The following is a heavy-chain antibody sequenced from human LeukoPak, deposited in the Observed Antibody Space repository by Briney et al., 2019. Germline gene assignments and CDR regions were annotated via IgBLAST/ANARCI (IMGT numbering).Heavy chain of an antibody. Sequence: GGSLRLSCAASGFTFSSYSMNGVRQAPGKGLEWVSSISSSSSYIYYADSVKGRFTISRDNAKNSLYLQMNSLRAEDTAVYYCARALVGATTFVFFDYWGQGTLVTVSS. J-gene: IGHJ4*02. D-gene: IGHD1-26*01. V-gene: IGHV3-21*01. CDR1: GFTFSSYS. CDR2: ISSSSSYI. CDR3: ARALVGATTFVFFDY.